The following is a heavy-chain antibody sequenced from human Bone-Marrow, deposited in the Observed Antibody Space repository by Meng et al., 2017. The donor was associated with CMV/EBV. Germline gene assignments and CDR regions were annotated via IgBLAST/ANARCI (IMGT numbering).Heavy chain of an antibody. CDR3: ARQLLYCSSTSCYTSDAFDI. CDR2: IYPGDSDT. D-gene: IGHD2-2*02. V-gene: IGHV5-51*01. Sequence: GESLKISCKGSGYSFTSYWIGWVRQMPGKGLEWMGIIYPGDSDTRYSPSFQGQVTISADKSISTAYLQWSSLKASDTAMYYCARQLLYCSSTSCYTSDAFDIWGQGTMVTGSS. J-gene: IGHJ3*02. CDR1: GYSFTSYW.